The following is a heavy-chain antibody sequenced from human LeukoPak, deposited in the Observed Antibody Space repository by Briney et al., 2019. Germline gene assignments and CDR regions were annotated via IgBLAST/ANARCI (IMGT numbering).Heavy chain of an antibody. J-gene: IGHJ4*02. CDR2: INPNSGGT. D-gene: IGHD5-18*01. CDR1: EYTFTNYY. V-gene: IGHV1-2*02. Sequence: GASEKVSCKASEYTFTNYYMHWVRQAPGQGLEWMGWINPNSGGTNYAQKFQGRVTMTRDTSISTAYMEVSGLRSDDTAVYYCATADSYGYPPVGYWGQGTLVTVSS. CDR3: ATADSYGYPPVGY.